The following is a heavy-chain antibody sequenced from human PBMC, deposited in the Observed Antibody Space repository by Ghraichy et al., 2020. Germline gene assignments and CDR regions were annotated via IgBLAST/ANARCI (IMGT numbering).Heavy chain of an antibody. V-gene: IGHV3-23*01. J-gene: IGHJ4*02. CDR3: AKVSDWGPFYY. CDR2: ISGSGGST. Sequence: GGSLRLSCADSGFIFSSYDMNWVSQAPGKGLEWVAAISGSGGSTYYADSVKGRITIARDNSKNTLYLHMNSLRAEDTAVYYCAKVSDWGPFYYWGQGRLVTVSS. D-gene: IGHD7-27*01. CDR1: GFIFSSYD.